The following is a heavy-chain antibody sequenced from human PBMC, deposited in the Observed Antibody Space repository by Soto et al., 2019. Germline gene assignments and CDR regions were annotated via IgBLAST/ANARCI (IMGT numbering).Heavy chain of an antibody. CDR3: AREKKVPAAMSDYYYYMDV. D-gene: IGHD2-2*01. V-gene: IGHV1-18*01. J-gene: IGHJ6*03. CDR2: ISAYNGNT. Sequence: ASVKVSCKASGYTFTSYGISWVRQAPGQGLEWMGWISAYNGNTNYAQKLQGRVTMTTDTSTSTAYMELRSLRSDDTAVYYCAREKKVPAAMSDYYYYMDVWGKGTTVTVS. CDR1: GYTFTSYG.